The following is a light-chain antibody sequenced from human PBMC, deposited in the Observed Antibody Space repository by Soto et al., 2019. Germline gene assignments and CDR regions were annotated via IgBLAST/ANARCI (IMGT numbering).Light chain of an antibody. CDR3: CSYAGTYTYV. V-gene: IGLV2-11*01. J-gene: IGLJ6*01. CDR1: YSDVGLYDY. Sequence: QSALTQPRSVSGSPGQSVTISCTGTYSDVGLYDYLSWYQQHPGKAPKLIISDVTKRPSGVPDRFSGSKSGNTASLTISGLQAEDEADYYCCSYAGTYTYVFGRGTKVTVL. CDR2: DVT.